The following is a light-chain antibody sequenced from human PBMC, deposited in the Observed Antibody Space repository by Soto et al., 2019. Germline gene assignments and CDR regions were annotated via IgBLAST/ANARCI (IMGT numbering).Light chain of an antibody. CDR1: QGISNE. V-gene: IGKV1-6*01. CDR2: GAS. J-gene: IGKJ1*01. CDR3: LQDYTYPWT. Sequence: IHMTHSPSSLSSSLVDRVTITCRASQGISNELGWYQQRPGKAPKVLIYGASNLQSGVPSRFSGSASGTDFTLTISSLQPEDFATYYCLQDYTYPWTFGQGTKVDIK.